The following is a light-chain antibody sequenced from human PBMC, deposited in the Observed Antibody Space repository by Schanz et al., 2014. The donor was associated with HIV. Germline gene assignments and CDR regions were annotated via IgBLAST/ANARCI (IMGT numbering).Light chain of an antibody. CDR1: SSNIGNNY. CDR3: GTWDSNLNDWL. J-gene: IGLJ3*02. CDR2: DNN. Sequence: QSVLTQPPSVSAAPGQKVTISCSGSSSNIGNNYVSWYQELPGTAPKLLIYDNNKRPSGISDRFSGSKSGTSATLDITGLQTGDEADYYCGTWDSNLNDWLFGGGTKLTVL. V-gene: IGLV1-51*01.